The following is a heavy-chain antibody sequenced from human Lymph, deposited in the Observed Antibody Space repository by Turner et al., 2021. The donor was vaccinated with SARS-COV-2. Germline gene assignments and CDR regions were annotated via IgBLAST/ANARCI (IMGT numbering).Heavy chain of an antibody. CDR1: GYTFTSYY. CDR3: ARDPPIQIWVDYFCYGMDV. CDR2: INPRCSST. J-gene: IGHJ6*02. D-gene: IGHD5-18*01. V-gene: IGHV1-46*01. Sequence: QVQPVQSGAAVTKPGVSVKASCKASGYTFTSYYMHWVRQAPGQGLEWMGMINPRCSSTGYAQEFQGRVTMTRDTSTSTVYMELSSLRSEDTAVYYCARDPPIQIWVDYFCYGMDVWGQGTTVTVSS.